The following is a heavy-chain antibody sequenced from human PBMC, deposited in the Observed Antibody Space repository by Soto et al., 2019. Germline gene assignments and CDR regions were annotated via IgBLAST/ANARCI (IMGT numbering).Heavy chain of an antibody. CDR2: INVNNDNR. V-gene: IGHV1-3*01. D-gene: IGHD5-18*01. Sequence: QVQLVQSGAEVKKPGASVKVSCKASGYTFTSHTIHWVRQAPGQRLEWMAWINVNNDNRKYSQTFQGRVTISIDTSATTAYMELSSLRSEDTAVYYCARSSLTAVDYWGQGTLVTVSS. CDR3: ARSSLTAVDY. J-gene: IGHJ4*02. CDR1: GYTFTSHT.